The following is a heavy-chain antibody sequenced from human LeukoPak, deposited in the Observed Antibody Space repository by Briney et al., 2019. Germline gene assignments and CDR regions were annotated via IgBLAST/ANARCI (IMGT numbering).Heavy chain of an antibody. J-gene: IGHJ5*02. CDR1: GGSISSYY. V-gene: IGHV4-59*08. CDR2: IYYSGST. CDR3: AILGDILTANWFDP. Sequence: SETLSLTCTVSGGSISSYYWSWIRQPPGKGLEWIGYIYYSGSTNYNPSLKSRVTISVDTSKNQFSLKLSSVTAADTAVYYCAILGDILTANWFDPWGQGTLVTVSS. D-gene: IGHD3-9*01.